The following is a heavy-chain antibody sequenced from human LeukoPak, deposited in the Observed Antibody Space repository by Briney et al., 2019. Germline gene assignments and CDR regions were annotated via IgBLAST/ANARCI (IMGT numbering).Heavy chain of an antibody. J-gene: IGHJ6*03. Sequence: SETLSLTCTVSSGSITNYYWSWIRQPPGKGLEWIGYIYYSGSTNYNPSLKSRVTISVDTSKNQFSLKLTSVTAADTAVYYCARETSQKGAHYMDVWGKGTTVTISS. CDR1: SGSITNYY. D-gene: IGHD3-16*01. CDR3: ARETSQKGAHYMDV. V-gene: IGHV4-59*01. CDR2: IYYSGST.